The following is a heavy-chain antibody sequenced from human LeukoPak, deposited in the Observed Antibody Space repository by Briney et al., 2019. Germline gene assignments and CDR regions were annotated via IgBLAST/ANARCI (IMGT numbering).Heavy chain of an antibody. CDR2: ISYDGSDK. D-gene: IGHD2-21*02. CDR3: ARFYCGGDCYFYFDY. CDR1: GFTFSDDA. J-gene: IGHJ4*02. V-gene: IGHV3-30*04. Sequence: AGRSLRLSCAASGFTFSDDAMNWVRQAPGKGLEWVAVISYDGSDKYYADSVKGRFTISRDNSKNTLYLQMNSLRAEDTAMYYCARFYCGGDCYFYFDYWGQGTLVTVSS.